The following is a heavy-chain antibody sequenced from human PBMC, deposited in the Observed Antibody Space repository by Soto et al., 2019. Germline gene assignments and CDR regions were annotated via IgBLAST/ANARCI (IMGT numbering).Heavy chain of an antibody. CDR1: GFAVSSKY. CDR2: IYGGGTT. J-gene: IGHJ4*02. D-gene: IGHD6-19*01. Sequence: EVQLVESGGGLIQPGGSLRLSCAASGFAVSSKYMTWVRQAPGKGLEWVSVIYGGGTTYYADSVKGRFTISRDTSKNTLYRQMNSLRAEDTAVYYCVQTTGWPGCDCGGQGTRVTVSS. CDR3: VQTTGWPGCDC. V-gene: IGHV3-53*01.